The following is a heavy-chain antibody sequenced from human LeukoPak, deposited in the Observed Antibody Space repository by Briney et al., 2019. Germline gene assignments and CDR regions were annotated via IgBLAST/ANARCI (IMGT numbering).Heavy chain of an antibody. Sequence: ASVKVSCKASGYTFTSYYMHWVRQAPGQGLEWMGIINPSAGSRSYAQKFQGRVTMTRDTSTSTVYMELSSLRSEDTAVYYCAREDSQGSFDYWGQGTLVTVSS. V-gene: IGHV1-46*01. CDR1: GYTFTSYY. CDR2: INPSAGSR. J-gene: IGHJ4*02. D-gene: IGHD3-10*01. CDR3: AREDSQGSFDY.